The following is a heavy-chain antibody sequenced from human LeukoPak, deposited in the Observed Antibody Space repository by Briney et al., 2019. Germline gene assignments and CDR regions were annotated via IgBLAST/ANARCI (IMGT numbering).Heavy chain of an antibody. J-gene: IGHJ6*02. CDR2: IYYSGST. CDR1: GGSISSYY. Sequence: PSETLSLTCTVSGGSISSYYWSWIRQPPGKGLEWIGYIYYSGSTNYNPSLKSRVTISVDTSKNQFSLKLSSVTAADTAVYYCARERVDTLEHGDYFYGMDVWGQGTTVTVSS. D-gene: IGHD5-18*01. V-gene: IGHV4-59*01. CDR3: ARERVDTLEHGDYFYGMDV.